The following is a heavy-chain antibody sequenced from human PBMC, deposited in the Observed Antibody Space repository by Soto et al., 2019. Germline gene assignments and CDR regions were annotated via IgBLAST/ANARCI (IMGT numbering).Heavy chain of an antibody. Sequence: EVQLLESGGGLVQPGGSLRLSCAASGFTFSSYAMSWVRQAPGKGLEWVSAVGGSGTSTYYADSVKGWFTISRDNSKNTLYLEMNSLRAEDTAVYYCAHQQRTTARQLGYFDYWGQGTLVTVSS. J-gene: IGHJ4*02. V-gene: IGHV3-23*01. CDR2: VGGSGTST. D-gene: IGHD6-6*01. CDR3: AHQQRTTARQLGYFDY. CDR1: GFTFSSYA.